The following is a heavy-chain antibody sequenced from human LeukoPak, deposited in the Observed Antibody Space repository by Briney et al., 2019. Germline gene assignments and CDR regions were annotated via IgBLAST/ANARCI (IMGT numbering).Heavy chain of an antibody. D-gene: IGHD1-26*01. CDR3: AKGTVGAKY. J-gene: IGHJ4*02. CDR2: ISSGATTT. V-gene: IGHV3-48*04. CDR1: GFTLTSDS. Sequence: GGSLRLSCGASGFTLTSDSMNWVRQATGKGLEWISYISSGATTTYYADSEKGRFNISRDNAGNSLYLQINRLRVDDTAVYYCAKGTVGAKYWGQGTLVIVSS.